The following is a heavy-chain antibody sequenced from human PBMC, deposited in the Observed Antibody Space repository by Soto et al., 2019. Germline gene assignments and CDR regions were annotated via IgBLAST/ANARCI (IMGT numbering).Heavy chain of an antibody. Sequence: TSETLSLTCTVSGGSISSGRYYWSWIRQHPGKGLEWIGYIYYSGSTYYNPSLKSRVTISVDTSKNQFSLKLSSVTAADTAVYYCAACGYSYVIDYWGLGTLVTVSS. CDR1: GGSISSGRYY. J-gene: IGHJ4*02. D-gene: IGHD5-18*01. CDR2: IYYSGST. V-gene: IGHV4-31*03. CDR3: AACGYSYVIDY.